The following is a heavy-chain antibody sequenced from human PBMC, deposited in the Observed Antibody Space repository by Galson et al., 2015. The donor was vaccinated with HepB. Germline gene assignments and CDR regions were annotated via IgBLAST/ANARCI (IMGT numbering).Heavy chain of an antibody. V-gene: IGHV3-33*06. CDR2: IWYDGSNK. J-gene: IGHJ6*03. D-gene: IGHD6-19*01. CDR1: GFTFSSYG. Sequence: LRLSCAASGFTFSSYGMHWVRQAPGKGLEWVAVIWYDGSNKYYADSVKGRFTISRDNSKNTLYLQMNSLRAEDTAVYYCAKDGQQWQQEKAYYYYYYMDVWGKGTTVTVSS. CDR3: AKDGQQWQQEKAYYYYYYMDV.